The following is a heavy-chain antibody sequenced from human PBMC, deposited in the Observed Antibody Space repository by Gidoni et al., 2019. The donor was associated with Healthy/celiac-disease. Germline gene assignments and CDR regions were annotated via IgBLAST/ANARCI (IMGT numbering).Heavy chain of an antibody. J-gene: IGHJ3*02. Sequence: QVQLQESGPGLVKPSETLSLTCTVSGGSISRYYWSWIRQPPGKGLEWIGYIYYSGSTNYNPSLKSRVTISVDTSKNQFSLKLSSVTAADTAVYYCAREVPPIAVADDAFDIWGQGTMVTVSS. CDR1: GGSISRYY. D-gene: IGHD6-19*01. CDR3: AREVPPIAVADDAFDI. V-gene: IGHV4-59*01. CDR2: IYYSGST.